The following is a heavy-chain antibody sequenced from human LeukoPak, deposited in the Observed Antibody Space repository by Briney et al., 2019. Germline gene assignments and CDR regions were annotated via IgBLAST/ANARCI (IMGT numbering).Heavy chain of an antibody. D-gene: IGHD3-10*01. CDR2: IYYSGST. CDR1: GGSISSGGYY. Sequence: SETLSLTCTVSGGSISSGGYYWSWIRQHPGEGLEWIGYIYYSGSTYYNPSLKSRVTISVDTSKNQFSLKLSSVTAADTAVYYCARVRGITMVRGVTPSVYFDYWGQGTLVTVSS. J-gene: IGHJ4*02. V-gene: IGHV4-31*03. CDR3: ARVRGITMVRGVTPSVYFDY.